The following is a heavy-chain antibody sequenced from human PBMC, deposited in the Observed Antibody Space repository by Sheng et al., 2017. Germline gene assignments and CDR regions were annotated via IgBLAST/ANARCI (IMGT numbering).Heavy chain of an antibody. CDR2: INHSGST. D-gene: IGHD3-22*01. Sequence: QVQLQQWGAGLLKPSETLSLTCAVYGGSFSGYYWSWIRQPPGKGLEWIGEINHSGSTNYNPSLKSRVTISVDTSKNQFSLKLSSVTAADTAVYYCASDDHHYDSSGYYFRGFDYWGQGTLVTVSS. V-gene: IGHV4-34*01. CDR3: ASDDHHYDSSGYYFRGFDY. CDR1: GGSFSGYY. J-gene: IGHJ4*02.